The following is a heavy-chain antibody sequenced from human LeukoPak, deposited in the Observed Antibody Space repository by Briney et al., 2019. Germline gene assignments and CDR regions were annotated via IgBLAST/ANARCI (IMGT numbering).Heavy chain of an antibody. J-gene: IGHJ4*02. CDR3: ATPLMTTADY. Sequence: SETLSLTCTVSGDSSSSHSYFWGWIRQPPGKGLEWIGNIHHIGSTYYNPSLKSRVAISVDTSTNQFSLKLSSVTAADTAMYYCATPLMTTADYWGQGMLVTVSS. D-gene: IGHD4-17*01. V-gene: IGHV4-39*01. CDR1: GDSSSSHSYF. CDR2: IHHIGST.